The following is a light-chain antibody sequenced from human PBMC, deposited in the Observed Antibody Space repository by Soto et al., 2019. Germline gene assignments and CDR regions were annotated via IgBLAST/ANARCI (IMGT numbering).Light chain of an antibody. Sequence: QSALTQPASVSGSPGQSITISCTGTSSDVGGYNYVSWYQQHPGTAPKLMIYEVSNRPSGVSNRFSGSKSGNTASLTISGLQAEDEADYCSSYTSSSTPYVFGTGTKLTVL. CDR2: EVS. CDR1: SSDVGGYNY. J-gene: IGLJ1*01. CDR3: SSYTSSSTPYV. V-gene: IGLV2-14*01.